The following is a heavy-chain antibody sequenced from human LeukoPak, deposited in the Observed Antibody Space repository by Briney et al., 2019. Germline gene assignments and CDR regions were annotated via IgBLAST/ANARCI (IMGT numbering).Heavy chain of an antibody. J-gene: IGHJ4*02. V-gene: IGHV3-30*03. CDR3: TRGLAYCGGDCYNSLDY. CDR2: ISYDGSNK. D-gene: IGHD2-21*02. Sequence: PGRSLRLSCAASGFTFSSYGMHWVRQAPGKGLEWVAVISYDGSNKYYADSVKGRFTISRDNSKNTLYLQMNSLRAEDTAVYYCTRGLAYCGGDCYNSLDYWGQGTLVTVSS. CDR1: GFTFSSYG.